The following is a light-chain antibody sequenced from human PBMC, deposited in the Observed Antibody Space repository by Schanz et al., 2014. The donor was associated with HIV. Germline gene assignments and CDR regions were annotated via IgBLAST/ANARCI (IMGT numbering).Light chain of an antibody. J-gene: IGLJ3*02. CDR2: INS. V-gene: IGLV1-40*01. CDR1: SSNIGADYD. Sequence: QSVLTQPPSVSGAPGQRVAISCTGNSSNIGADYDVHWYQQLPGTAPKLLIYINSNRPSGVPDRFSGSKSGTSASLTISGLQSEDEGDYYCAVWDDSLKAWVFGGGTKLTVL. CDR3: AVWDDSLKAWV.